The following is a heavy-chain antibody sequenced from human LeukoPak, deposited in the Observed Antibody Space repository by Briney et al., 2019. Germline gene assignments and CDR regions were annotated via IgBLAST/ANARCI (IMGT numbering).Heavy chain of an antibody. CDR1: GFTFSSYA. J-gene: IGHJ5*02. CDR3: ARDSGITGTSWFDP. D-gene: IGHD1-7*01. Sequence: GGSLRLSCAASGFTFSSYAMSWVRQAPGKGLEWVSYISVSGSTIFYADSVKGRFTISRDNAKNSLYLQMNSLRAEDTAVYYCARDSGITGTSWFDPWGQGSLVTVSS. CDR2: ISVSGSTI. V-gene: IGHV3-48*01.